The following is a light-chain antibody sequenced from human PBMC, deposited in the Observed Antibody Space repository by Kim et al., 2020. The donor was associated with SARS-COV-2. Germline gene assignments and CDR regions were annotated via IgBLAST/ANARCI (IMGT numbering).Light chain of an antibody. J-gene: IGKJ4*01. V-gene: IGKV1-33*01. CDR1: QDITNS. Sequence: SASVGDRVTSTCQASQDITNSLNWYQQSPGKAPKLLISAASSLETGVPSRFSGSGFGTHFTFTISSLQPEDVGTYFCQQSHTLATFGGGTKVDIK. CDR2: AAS. CDR3: QQSHTLAT.